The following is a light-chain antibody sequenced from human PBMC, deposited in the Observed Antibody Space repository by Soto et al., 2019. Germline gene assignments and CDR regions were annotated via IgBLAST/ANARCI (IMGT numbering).Light chain of an antibody. CDR3: SSYTSSSTYV. CDR2: EVS. J-gene: IGLJ1*01. CDR1: SSDVRGYNY. Sequence: QSGLTQPASVSGSPGQSITISCTGTSSDVRGYNYVSWYQQHPGKAPKLMIYEVSNRPSGVSNRFSGSKSGNTASLTISGLQAEDEADYYCSSYTSSSTYVFGTGTKVTVL. V-gene: IGLV2-14*01.